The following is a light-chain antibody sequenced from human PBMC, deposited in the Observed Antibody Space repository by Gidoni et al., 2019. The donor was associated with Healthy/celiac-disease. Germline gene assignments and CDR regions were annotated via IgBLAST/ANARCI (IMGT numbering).Light chain of an antibody. J-gene: IGLJ2*01. CDR3: NSRDSSGNHPVV. CDR1: SLRSYY. V-gene: IGLV3-19*01. Sequence: SSELTQDPAVSVALGQTVRITCQGDSLRSYYASWYQQKPGQAPVLVLYGKNHRPSGIPDRFSGSSSGNTASLTITGAQAEDEADYYCNSRDSSGNHPVVFGGGTKLTV. CDR2: GKN.